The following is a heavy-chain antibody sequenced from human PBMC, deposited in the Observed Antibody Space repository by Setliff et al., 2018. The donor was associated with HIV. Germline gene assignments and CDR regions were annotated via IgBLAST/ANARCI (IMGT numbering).Heavy chain of an antibody. CDR2: ISRNGGST. J-gene: IGHJ6*02. V-gene: IGHV3-20*01. CDR1: GFSFDDYS. CDR3: VRGDWNNGLDV. D-gene: IGHD1-1*01. Sequence: LRLSCAASGFSFDDYSMNWVRQVPGKGLEWVSAISRNGGSTAYADSVKGRFTISRDNAKNSLYLQMNSLRAEDTGLYHCVRGDWNNGLDVWGQGTTVTVSS.